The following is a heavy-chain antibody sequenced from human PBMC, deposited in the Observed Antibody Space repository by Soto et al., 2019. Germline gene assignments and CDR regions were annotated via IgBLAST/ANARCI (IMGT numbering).Heavy chain of an antibody. Sequence: SETLSLTCTVSGGPISSGGYYWNWIRQHPGKGLEWIGYIYYRWGSHYNPSLKSRVAISLDTSKSQFSLKMTSVTATDTAVYYCVRQGYGALHGLVDVWTQGTTVTVSS. CDR3: VRQGYGALHGLVDV. V-gene: IGHV4-61*08. CDR1: GGPISSGGYY. CDR2: IYYRWGS. J-gene: IGHJ6*02. D-gene: IGHD1-26*01.